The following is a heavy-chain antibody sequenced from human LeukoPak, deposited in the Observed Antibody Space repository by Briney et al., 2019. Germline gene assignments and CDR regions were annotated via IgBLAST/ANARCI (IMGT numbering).Heavy chain of an antibody. CDR3: ARGVYCSSTSCLSPLLWYFDL. CDR1: GGTFSSHA. V-gene: IGHV1-69*05. D-gene: IGHD2-2*01. J-gene: IGHJ2*01. CDR2: IIPIFGTA. Sequence: SVKVSCKASGGTFSSHAISWVRQAPGQGLEWMGGIIPIFGTANYAQKFQGRVTITTDESTSTAYMELSSLRSEDTAVYYCARGVYCSSTSCLSPLLWYFDLWGRGTLVTVSS.